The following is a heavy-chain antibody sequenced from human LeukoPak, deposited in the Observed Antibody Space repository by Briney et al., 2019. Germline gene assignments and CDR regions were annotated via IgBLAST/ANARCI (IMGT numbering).Heavy chain of an antibody. CDR2: IYSGGST. V-gene: IGHV3-53*01. CDR1: GFTVSSNY. CDR3: AKDLGISLPFDP. J-gene: IGHJ5*02. D-gene: IGHD2-15*01. Sequence: GGSLRLSCAASGFTVSSNYMSWVRQAPGKGLEWVSVIYSGGSTYYADSVKGRFTISRDNSKNTLYLQMNSLRAEDTAVYYCAKDLGISLPFDPWGQGTLVTVSS.